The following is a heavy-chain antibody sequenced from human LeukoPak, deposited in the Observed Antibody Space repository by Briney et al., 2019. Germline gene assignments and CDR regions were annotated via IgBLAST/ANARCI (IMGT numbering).Heavy chain of an antibody. J-gene: IGHJ4*02. D-gene: IGHD3-3*01. CDR1: GFTFSSYA. V-gene: IGHV3-48*04. CDR2: ISSSGSTI. Sequence: PGGSLRLSCAASGFTFSSYAMHWVRQAPGKGLEWVSYISSSGSTIYYADSVKGRFTISRDNAKNSLYLQMNSLRAEDTAVYYCARDRDNYDFWSGLTSYYFDYWGQGTLVTVSS. CDR3: ARDRDNYDFWSGLTSYYFDY.